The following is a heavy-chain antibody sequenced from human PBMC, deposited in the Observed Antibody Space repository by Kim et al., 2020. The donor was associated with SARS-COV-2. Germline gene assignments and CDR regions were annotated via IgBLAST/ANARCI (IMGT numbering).Heavy chain of an antibody. CDR2: INSDGSST. CDR3: ARYSGSYYAGWFDP. D-gene: IGHD1-26*01. Sequence: GGSLRLSCEASGFTFSSYWMHWVRQAPGKGLVWVSRINSDGSSTTYADSVKGRFTISRDNAKNTLYLQMNSLRAEDTAVYYCARYSGSYYAGWFDPWGQGTLVTVSS. CDR1: GFTFSSYW. J-gene: IGHJ5*02. V-gene: IGHV3-74*01.